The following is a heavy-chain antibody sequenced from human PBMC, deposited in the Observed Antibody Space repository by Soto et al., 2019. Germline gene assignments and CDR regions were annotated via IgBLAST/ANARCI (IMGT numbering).Heavy chain of an antibody. V-gene: IGHV1-18*01. J-gene: IGHJ4*02. CDR2: ISAYNGDT. CDR1: GYAFTSYG. Sequence: ASVKVSCKASGYAFTSYGYAWVLQAPGQGLEWMGWISAYNGDTNYAQKFQGRVTLTTDTSTTTVHMELRNLGSDDTAVYYCARSGAYCTSITCLFDSFWGLGTLVTVSS. CDR3: ARSGAYCTSITCLFDSF. D-gene: IGHD2-8*01.